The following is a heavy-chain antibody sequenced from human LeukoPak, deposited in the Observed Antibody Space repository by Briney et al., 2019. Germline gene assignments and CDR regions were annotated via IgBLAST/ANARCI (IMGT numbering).Heavy chain of an antibody. CDR1: GFTFDDYT. CDR3: TKPGRYCGGDCYYDY. CDR2: ISWDSGRT. J-gene: IGHJ4*02. Sequence: GGSLRLSCAASGFTFDDYTMHWVRQAPGKGLELVSLISWDSGRTYYADSVKGRFTISRDNSKNSLFLQMNSLGTEDTALYYCTKPGRYCGGDCYYDYWGQGTLVTVSS. D-gene: IGHD2-21*02. V-gene: IGHV3-43*01.